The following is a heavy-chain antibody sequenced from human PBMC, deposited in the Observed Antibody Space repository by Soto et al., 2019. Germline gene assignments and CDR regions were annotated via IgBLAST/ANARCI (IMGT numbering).Heavy chain of an antibody. CDR2: ISSSSSTI. J-gene: IGHJ3*02. CDR3: GRVLEGKDGDI. V-gene: IGHV3-48*02. D-gene: IGHD3-3*01. CDR1: GFTFSSYS. Sequence: EVQLVESGGGLVQPGGSLRLSCAASGFTFSSYSMNWVRQAPGKGLEWVSYISSSSSTIYYADSVKGRFTISRDNAKNSLYLKMNGVGEEDPGVYYGGRVLEGKDGDIWGKGTMVPVSS.